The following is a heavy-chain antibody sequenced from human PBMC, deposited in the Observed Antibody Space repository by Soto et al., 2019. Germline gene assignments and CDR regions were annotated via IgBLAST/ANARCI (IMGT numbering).Heavy chain of an antibody. V-gene: IGHV1-3*01. CDR2: INAGNGNT. J-gene: IGHJ5*02. Sequence: GASVKVSCKASGYTFTSYAMHWVRQAPGQRLEWMGWINAGNGNTKYSQKFQGRVTITRDTSASTAYMELSSLRSEDTAVYYCARDRAYSQANWFDPWGQGTLVTVSS. CDR1: GYTFTSYA. D-gene: IGHD6-13*01. CDR3: ARDRAYSQANWFDP.